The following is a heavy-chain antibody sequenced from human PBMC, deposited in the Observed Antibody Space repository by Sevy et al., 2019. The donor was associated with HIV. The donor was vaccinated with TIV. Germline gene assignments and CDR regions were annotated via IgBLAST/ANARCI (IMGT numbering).Heavy chain of an antibody. CDR3: AKRRVQSGLSGGGANYGWDV. D-gene: IGHD2-15*01. CDR1: GFPFSNYA. V-gene: IGHV3-23*01. CDR2: LIGGGSRT. J-gene: IGHJ6*02. Sequence: GGSLRLSCAASGFPFSNYAMSWIRQAPGKGLEWVSTLIGGGSRTYYADSVTGRFTMSRDNSKHTPYLQMNGLRADDTAIYYCAKRRVQSGLSGGGANYGWDVCGHGTTVTVSS.